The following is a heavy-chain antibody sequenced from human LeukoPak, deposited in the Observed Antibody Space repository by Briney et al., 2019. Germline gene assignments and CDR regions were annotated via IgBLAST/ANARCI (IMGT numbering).Heavy chain of an antibody. CDR3: ARDLRGSHSLAADYYFDY. V-gene: IGHV3-74*01. J-gene: IGHJ4*02. Sequence: PGGSLRLSYAASGFTFSSYWMHWVRQAPGQGLVWVSRINSDGSSTSYADSVRGRFTISRDNAKNTLYLQMNSLRAEDTAVYYCARDLRGSHSLAADYYFDYWGQGTLVTVSS. CDR1: GFTFSSYW. D-gene: IGHD3-10*01. CDR2: INSDGSST.